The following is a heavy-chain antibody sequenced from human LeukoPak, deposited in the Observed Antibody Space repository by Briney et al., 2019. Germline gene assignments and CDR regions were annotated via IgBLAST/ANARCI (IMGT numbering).Heavy chain of an antibody. CDR1: GGSISSYY. D-gene: IGHD6-6*01. J-gene: IGHJ5*02. CDR2: IYYSGST. V-gene: IGHV4-59*08. Sequence: SSETLSLTCTVSGGSISSYYWSWIRQPPGKGLEGSGYIYYSGSTNYNPSLKSRVTISVDTSKNQFSLKLSSVTAADTAVYYCARAARPDWFDPWGQGTLVTVSS. CDR3: ARAARPDWFDP.